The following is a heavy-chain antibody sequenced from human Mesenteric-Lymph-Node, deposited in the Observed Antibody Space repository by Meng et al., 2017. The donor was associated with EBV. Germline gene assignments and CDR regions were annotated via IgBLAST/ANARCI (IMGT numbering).Heavy chain of an antibody. J-gene: IGHJ4*02. Sequence: GEEVKKPGESLKFSCKGYGYGFKRYWIGWWGQMPGKGIEWMGIIYPGDSDTRYSPSFQGQVTISADKSISTAYLQWSSLKASDTAMYYCARQQGNSGGDYWGQGTLVTVSS. CDR2: IYPGDSDT. D-gene: IGHD4-23*01. CDR3: ARQQGNSGGDY. V-gene: IGHV5-51*01. CDR1: GYGFKRYW.